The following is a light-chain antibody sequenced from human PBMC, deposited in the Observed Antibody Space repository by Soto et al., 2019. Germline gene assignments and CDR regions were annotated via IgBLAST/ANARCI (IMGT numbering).Light chain of an antibody. V-gene: IGKV3-20*01. J-gene: IGKJ1*01. CDR1: QSVSSSY. Sequence: EIVLTQSPATLSLSPGERATLSCRASQSVSSSYLAWYQQKPGQAPRLLIYGASSRATGIPDRFSGSRSVTAFTLTISSLQPEDIATYYCQQSYSTPPTFGQGTKVDIK. CDR2: GAS. CDR3: QQSYSTPPT.